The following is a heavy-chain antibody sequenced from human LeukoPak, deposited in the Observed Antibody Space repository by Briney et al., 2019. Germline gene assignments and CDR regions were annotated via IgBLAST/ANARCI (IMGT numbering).Heavy chain of an antibody. V-gene: IGHV5-51*01. J-gene: IGHJ3*02. Sequence: GESLKISCKGSGYSFTSYWIGWVRQMPGKGLEWMGIIYPGDSDTRYSPSFQGQVSISADKSISTAYLQWSSLKASDTAMYYCARASDIVVVPPGYDAFDIWGQGTMVTVSS. CDR1: GYSFTSYW. D-gene: IGHD2-2*01. CDR3: ARASDIVVVPPGYDAFDI. CDR2: IYPGDSDT.